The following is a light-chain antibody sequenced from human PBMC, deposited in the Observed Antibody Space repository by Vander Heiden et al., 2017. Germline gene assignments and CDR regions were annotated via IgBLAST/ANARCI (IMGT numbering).Light chain of an antibody. CDR2: DVS. J-gene: IGLJ1*01. Sequence: QSALTQPASVSGSPGQLITIPCSGTSSDIGAYNYVSWFQQHPDKAPKLIIYDVSIRPSGVSNRFSGSKSGNTASLTISGLLPEDEADYFCSSYTSTSTLYVFGTGTKVTVL. V-gene: IGLV2-14*01. CDR3: SSYTSTSTLYV. CDR1: SSDIGAYNY.